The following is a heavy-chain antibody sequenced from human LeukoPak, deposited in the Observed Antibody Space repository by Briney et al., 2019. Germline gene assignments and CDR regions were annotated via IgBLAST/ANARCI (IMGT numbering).Heavy chain of an antibody. CDR3: ARGLHLGSDI. J-gene: IGHJ3*02. CDR2: IFSGGGT. D-gene: IGHD7-27*01. Sequence: GGSLRLSCAASGFTASSNYMSWVRQAPGRGLEWVSVIFSGGGTYYADSVKGRFTIYRDNSKDTLYLQMNSLRDEDTAMYYCARGLHLGSDIWGQGTMVTVSS. V-gene: IGHV3-66*02. CDR1: GFTASSNY.